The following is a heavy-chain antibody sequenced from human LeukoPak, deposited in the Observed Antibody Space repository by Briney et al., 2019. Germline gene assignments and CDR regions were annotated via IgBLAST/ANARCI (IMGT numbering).Heavy chain of an antibody. Sequence: GGSLRLSCAASGFTFSSYWTHWVRQAPGKGLVWVSRINSDGSSTSYADSVKGRFTISRDNAKNTLYLQMNSLRAGDTAVYYCAREGLMIYGLYYYYYGMDVWGQGTTVTVSS. CDR1: GFTFSSYW. CDR2: INSDGSST. CDR3: AREGLMIYGLYYYYYGMDV. D-gene: IGHD3-16*01. J-gene: IGHJ6*02. V-gene: IGHV3-74*01.